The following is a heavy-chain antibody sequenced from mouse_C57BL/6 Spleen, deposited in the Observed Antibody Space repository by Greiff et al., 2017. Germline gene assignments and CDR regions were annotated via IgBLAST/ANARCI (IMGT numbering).Heavy chain of an antibody. CDR2: IDPGSGNT. Sequence: VQLQQSGPELVKPGASVKISCKASGYSFTSYYIHWVKQRPGQGLEWIGWIDPGSGNTKYNEKFKGKATLAADTSSSTAYMQLSSLTSEDSAVYYCERGGLRDYYSMDYWGQGTTVTVSS. CDR3: ERGGLRDYYSMDY. D-gene: IGHD2-2*01. J-gene: IGHJ4*01. V-gene: IGHV1-66*01. CDR1: GYSFTSYY.